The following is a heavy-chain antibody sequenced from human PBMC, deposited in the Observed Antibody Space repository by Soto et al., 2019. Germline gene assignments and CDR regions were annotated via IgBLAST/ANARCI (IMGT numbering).Heavy chain of an antibody. J-gene: IGHJ4*02. CDR3: AKGPRFFDCSGGSCYFDY. V-gene: IGHV3-30*18. CDR1: GFTFSGYG. CDR2: ISYDGSNK. Sequence: GGSLRLSCAASGFTFSGYGMHWVRQAPGKGLEWVAVISYDGSNKFYADSVKGRFTISRDNSKNTLYLQMNNLRAEDTAVFYCAKGPRFFDCSGGSCYFDYWGQGALVTVPS. D-gene: IGHD2-15*01.